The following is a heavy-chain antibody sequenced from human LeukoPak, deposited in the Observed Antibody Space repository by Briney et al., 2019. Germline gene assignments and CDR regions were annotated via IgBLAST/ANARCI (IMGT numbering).Heavy chain of an antibody. D-gene: IGHD2-2*01. J-gene: IGHJ5*02. CDR1: GGSFSSYF. CDR2: INQSGDT. Sequence: PSETLSLTCGVYGGSFSSYFWTWIRQSPANGLEWMGEINQSGDTDYNPSLKSRANISIDTSRSQFSLTLSFVTAADTAMYYCARVLGIAVVPGATEDNYFDPWGQGTLVVVSS. CDR3: ARVLGIAVVPGATEDNYFDP. V-gene: IGHV4-34*01.